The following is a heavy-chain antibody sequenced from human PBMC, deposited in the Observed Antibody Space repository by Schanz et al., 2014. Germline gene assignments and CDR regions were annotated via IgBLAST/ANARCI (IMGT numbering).Heavy chain of an antibody. CDR1: GFSFSNYW. CDR2: INNAGSDT. V-gene: IGHV3-74*01. CDR3: ARGAGGLDT. J-gene: IGHJ5*02. Sequence: EVQLVESGGGLVQPGGSLRLSCAASGFSFSNYWMHWVRQGPGSGLVWVSHINNAGSDTTYADSVKGRFTISRDNTRNTIYLQMNSMSADDTAVYYCARGAGGLDTWGQGTPVTVSS. D-gene: IGHD3-16*01.